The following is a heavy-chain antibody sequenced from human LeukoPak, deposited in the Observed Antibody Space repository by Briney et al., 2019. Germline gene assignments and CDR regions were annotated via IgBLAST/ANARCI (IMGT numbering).Heavy chain of an antibody. D-gene: IGHD6-13*01. V-gene: IGHV4-59*08. CDR1: GGSISSYY. J-gene: IGHJ5*02. CDR3: ARSYSSSWYPPPRFDP. Sequence: PSETLSLTCTVSGGSISSYYWSWIRQPPGKGLEWIGYIYYSGSTNYNPSLKSRVTISVDTSKNQFSLKLSSVTAADTAVYYCARSYSSSWYPPPRFDPWGQGTLVTVSS. CDR2: IYYSGST.